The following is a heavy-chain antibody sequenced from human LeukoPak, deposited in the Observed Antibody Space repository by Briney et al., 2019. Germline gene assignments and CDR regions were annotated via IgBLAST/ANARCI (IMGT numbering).Heavy chain of an antibody. Sequence: KELKGNGRICTSGSDTYNLPHKSRVTVSVDASKNQFSLKLSSVTAADTAVYYCARGGYYDRSGYYLSQYYYYGMDVWGQGTTVTVSS. D-gene: IGHD3-22*01. J-gene: IGHJ6*02. V-gene: IGHV4-61*02. CDR3: ARGGYYDRSGYYLSQYYYYGMDV. CDR2: ICTSGSD.